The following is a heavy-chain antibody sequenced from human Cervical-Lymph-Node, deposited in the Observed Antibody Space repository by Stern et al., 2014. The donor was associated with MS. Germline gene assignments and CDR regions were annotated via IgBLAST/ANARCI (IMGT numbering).Heavy chain of an antibody. Sequence: HVKLVESGSEVKKPGASVKGSCKASGYTFTTSHVHWVRQAPGQGLELLGIIYPSVGNTRYAEKFKGRVTMTSDTSTSTVYMELSTLKSEDTAVYFCARDHETAPPNRLSYYFDYWGQGALVTVSS. CDR3: ARDHETAPPNRLSYYFDY. D-gene: IGHD1-14*01. CDR1: GYTFTTSH. V-gene: IGHV1-46*01. CDR2: IYPSVGNT. J-gene: IGHJ4*02.